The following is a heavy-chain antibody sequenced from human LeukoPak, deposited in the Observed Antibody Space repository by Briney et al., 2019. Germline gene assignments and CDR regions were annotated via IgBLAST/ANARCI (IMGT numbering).Heavy chain of an antibody. CDR3: ARLEEYYYDSSGYDYFDY. V-gene: IGHV1-69*04. Sequence: SVKVSCKASGGTFSSYAISWVRQAPGQGLEWMGRIIPILGIANYAQKFQGRVTITADKSTSTAYMELSSLRSGDTAVYYCARLEEYYYDSSGYDYFDYWGQGTLVTVSS. CDR1: GGTFSSYA. J-gene: IGHJ4*02. D-gene: IGHD3-22*01. CDR2: IIPILGIA.